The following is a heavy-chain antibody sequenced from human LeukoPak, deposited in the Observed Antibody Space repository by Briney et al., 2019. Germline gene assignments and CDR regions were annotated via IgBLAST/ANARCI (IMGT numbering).Heavy chain of an antibody. CDR2: INTINGNP. J-gene: IGHJ4*02. CDR1: GYTFTTYA. CDR3: VREYSTMAFDY. D-gene: IGHD4-11*01. Sequence: GASVKVSCKASGYTFTTYAIHWVRQAPGQRLELMGWINTINGNPTYAQGFTGRFAFSLDTSVRTAYLQVNSLKGEDTAVYYCVREYSTMAFDYWGQGTLVTVSS. V-gene: IGHV7-4-1*02.